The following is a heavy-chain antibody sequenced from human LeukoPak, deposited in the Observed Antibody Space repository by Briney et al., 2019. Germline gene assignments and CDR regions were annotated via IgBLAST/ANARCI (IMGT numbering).Heavy chain of an antibody. CDR2: INPNSGGT. J-gene: IGHJ4*02. CDR3: ARDQVFRSGTAMVTQDY. D-gene: IGHD5-18*01. Sequence: ASVKVSCKASGYTFTGYYMHWVRQAPGQGLEWMGRINPNSGGTNYAQKFQGRVTMTRDTSISTAYMELGRLRSDDTAVYYCARDQVFRSGTAMVTQDYWGQGTLVTVSS. CDR1: GYTFTGYY. V-gene: IGHV1-2*06.